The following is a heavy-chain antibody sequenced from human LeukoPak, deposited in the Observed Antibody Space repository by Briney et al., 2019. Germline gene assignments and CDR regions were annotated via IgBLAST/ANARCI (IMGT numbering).Heavy chain of an antibody. CDR3: ARESLGRGYDSSGSPGSWFDP. CDR1: GGSISSSGYY. Sequence: PSETLSLTCTVSGGSISSSGYYWGWIRQPPGKGLEWIGSIYYSGSTYYNPSLKSRVTISVDTSKNQFSLKLSSVTAADTAVYYCARESLGRGYDSSGSPGSWFDPWGQGTLVTVSS. J-gene: IGHJ5*02. D-gene: IGHD3-22*01. CDR2: IYYSGST. V-gene: IGHV4-39*07.